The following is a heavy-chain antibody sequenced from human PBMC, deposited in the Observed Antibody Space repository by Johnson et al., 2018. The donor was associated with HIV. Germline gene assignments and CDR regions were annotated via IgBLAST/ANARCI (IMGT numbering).Heavy chain of an antibody. CDR3: AKDLLTYYYDSSDAFDI. D-gene: IGHD3-22*01. V-gene: IGHV3-23*04. CDR1: GFTFSSYA. Sequence: VQLVESGGGVVQPGGSLRLSCAASGFTFSSYAMHWVRQAPGKGLEWVSSITASGGNTYYADSVKGRLTVFRDNSKNTLYLQMNSLRAEDTALYYCAKDLLTYYYDSSDAFDIWGQGTMVTVSS. J-gene: IGHJ3*02. CDR2: ITASGGNT.